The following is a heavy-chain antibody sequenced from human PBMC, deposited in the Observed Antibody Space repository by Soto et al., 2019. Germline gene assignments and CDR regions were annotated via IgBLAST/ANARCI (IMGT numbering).Heavy chain of an antibody. CDR3: ARSDRGYCGGDWSSGAFDI. Sequence: FRRPPGKGLEWIWSIYYSGSTYYNPSLKSRVTISVDTSKNQFSLKLCSVTAADPAVYYCARSDRGYCGGDWSSGAFDIWGQGTMVT. D-gene: IGHD2-21*02. CDR2: IYYSGST. V-gene: IGHV4-39*01. J-gene: IGHJ3*02.